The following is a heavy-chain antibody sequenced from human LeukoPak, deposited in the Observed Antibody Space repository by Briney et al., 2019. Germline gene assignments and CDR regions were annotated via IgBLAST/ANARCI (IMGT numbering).Heavy chain of an antibody. V-gene: IGHV3-30-3*01. CDR2: ISYDGSNK. CDR1: GFTFSCYA. D-gene: IGHD4-11*01. CDR3: AREGTRVLTVTSFDY. J-gene: IGHJ4*02. Sequence: PGGSLRLSCAASGFTFSCYAMHWVRQAPGKGLEWVAVISYDGSNKYYADSVKGRFTISRDNSKNTLYLQMNSLRAEDTAVYYCAREGTRVLTVTSFDYWGQGTLVTVSS.